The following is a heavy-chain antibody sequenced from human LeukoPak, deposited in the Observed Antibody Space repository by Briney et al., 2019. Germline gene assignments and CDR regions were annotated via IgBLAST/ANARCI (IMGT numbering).Heavy chain of an antibody. V-gene: IGHV3-30-3*01. Sequence: GGSLRLSCAASGFTFSSYAMQWVRQAPGKGLEWVAVISYDGSNKYYADSVKGRFTISRDNSKNTLYLQMNSLRAEDTAVYYCARDGSLYYYDSSGYVGAPDYWGQGTLVTVSS. J-gene: IGHJ4*02. CDR3: ARDGSLYYYDSSGYVGAPDY. CDR1: GFTFSSYA. CDR2: ISYDGSNK. D-gene: IGHD3-22*01.